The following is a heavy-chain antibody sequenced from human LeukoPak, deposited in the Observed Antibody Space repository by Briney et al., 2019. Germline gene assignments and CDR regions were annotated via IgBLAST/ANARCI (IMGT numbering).Heavy chain of an antibody. V-gene: IGHV4-59*11. CDR2: IFYTGST. Sequence: SQTLSLTCTVSGGSIYSPHWRWIRQPPGKGKEWIGYIFYTGSTNYNPSLNSPVTISVDTLKNQFSLKLNSVTAADTAVYYCARVSDWFDPWGQGTLVTVSS. CDR3: ARVSDWFDP. CDR1: GGSIYSPH. J-gene: IGHJ5*02.